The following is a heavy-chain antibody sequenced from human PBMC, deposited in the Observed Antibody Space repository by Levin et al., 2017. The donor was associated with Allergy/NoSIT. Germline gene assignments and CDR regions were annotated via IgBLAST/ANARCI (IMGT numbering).Heavy chain of an antibody. CDR3: AGGAADGTYHYDYYMDV. CDR1: GFTFSSFG. V-gene: IGHV3-33*01. Sequence: GEFLKISCAASGFTFSSFGIHWVRQAPGKGLEWVALIWYDGSNKYYADSVKRRSTIFRDYPKNTPYLQVNSLRAEDTAVYYCAGGAADGTYHYDYYMDVWGKGTTVTVSS. J-gene: IGHJ6*03. CDR2: IWYDGSNK. D-gene: IGHD6-13*01.